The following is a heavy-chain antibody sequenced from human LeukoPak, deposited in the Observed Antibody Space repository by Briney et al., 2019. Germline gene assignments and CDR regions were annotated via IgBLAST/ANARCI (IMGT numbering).Heavy chain of an antibody. Sequence: PSETLCLTCAVSGGSISSCGYSWSWIRQPPGKGLEWIGYIYHSGSTYYNPSLKSRVTISVDRSKNQFSLKLSSVTAADTAVYYCARAQGYSYGPTFDYWGQGTLVTVSS. D-gene: IGHD5-18*01. CDR3: ARAQGYSYGPTFDY. CDR1: GGSISSCGYS. V-gene: IGHV4-30-2*01. CDR2: IYHSGST. J-gene: IGHJ4*02.